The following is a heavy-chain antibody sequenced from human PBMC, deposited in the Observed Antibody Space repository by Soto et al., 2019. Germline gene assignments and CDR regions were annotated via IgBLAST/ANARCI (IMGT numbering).Heavy chain of an antibody. CDR2: ISISSSYI. D-gene: IGHD6-13*01. J-gene: IGHJ4*02. CDR1: GFTFSNYN. V-gene: IGHV3-21*01. Sequence: GALRLSCAASGFTFSNYNINWVRQAPGKGLEWVSSISISSSYIYYADSVQGRFTISRDNAKNSLYLQMKSLRAEDTAMYYCARVSAYDSSWSPDYWGQGTLVTVSS. CDR3: ARVSAYDSSWSPDY.